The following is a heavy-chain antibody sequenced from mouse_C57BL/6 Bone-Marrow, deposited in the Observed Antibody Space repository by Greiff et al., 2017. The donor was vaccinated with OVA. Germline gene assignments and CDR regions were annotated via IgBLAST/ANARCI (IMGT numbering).Heavy chain of an antibody. V-gene: IGHV3-6*01. CDR1: GYSITSGYY. CDR3: ARDPITTVVAPGFAY. J-gene: IGHJ3*01. D-gene: IGHD1-1*01. Sequence: EVQRVESGPGLVKPSQSLSLTCSVTGYSITSGYYWNWIRQFPGNKLEWMGYISYDGSNNYNPSLKNRISITRDTSKNQFFLKLNSVTTEDTATYYCARDPITTVVAPGFAYWGQGTLVTVSA. CDR2: ISYDGSN.